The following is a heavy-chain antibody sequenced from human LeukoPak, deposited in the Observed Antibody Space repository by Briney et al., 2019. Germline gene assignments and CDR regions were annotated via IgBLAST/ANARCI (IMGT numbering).Heavy chain of an antibody. CDR3: ARRAYGSGSFNRYHFDY. V-gene: IGHV4-59*08. Sequence: SETLSLTCTVSGGSISNYYWSWIRQPPGKGLEWIGYIYYSGSTNYNPSLKSRVTISVDTSSNQFSLKLNSVTAADTAVYYRARRAYGSGSFNRYHFDYWGQGTLVAVSS. CDR2: IYYSGST. D-gene: IGHD3-10*01. J-gene: IGHJ4*02. CDR1: GGSISNYY.